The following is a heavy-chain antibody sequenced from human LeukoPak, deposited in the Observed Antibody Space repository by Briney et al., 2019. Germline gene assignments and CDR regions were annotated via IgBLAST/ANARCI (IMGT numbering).Heavy chain of an antibody. J-gene: IGHJ6*03. D-gene: IGHD3-10*01. CDR1: GFTVSSYY. CDR3: ASGSGSYRTPYYYTDV. V-gene: IGHV3-53*01. Sequence: PGGSLRLSCVASGFTVSSYYMSWVRQAPGKGLEWVSVIYSGGSTYYADSVKGRFTISRDNSKNTLYLQMHSLRAEDTAVYYCASGSGSYRTPYYYTDVWGTETAVSVS. CDR2: IYSGGST.